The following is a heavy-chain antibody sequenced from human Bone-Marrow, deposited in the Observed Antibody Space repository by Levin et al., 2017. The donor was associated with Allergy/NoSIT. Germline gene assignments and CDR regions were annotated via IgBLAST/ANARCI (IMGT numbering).Heavy chain of an antibody. V-gene: IGHV3-33*01. CDR2: IWYDENNK. D-gene: IGHD1-1*01. J-gene: IGHJ4*02. Sequence: SCVTSGFTFSNFGFHWVRQAPGKGLEWVAVIWYDENNKYSADSVKGRFTISRDNSKNTLYLQMNSLRAEDTAVYYCAREYANNWYGSWGYFDYWGQGTPVTVSS. CDR3: AREYANNWYGSWGYFDY. CDR1: GFTFSNFG.